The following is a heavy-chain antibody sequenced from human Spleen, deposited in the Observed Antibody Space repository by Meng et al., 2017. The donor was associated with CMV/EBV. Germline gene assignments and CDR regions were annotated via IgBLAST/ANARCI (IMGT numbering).Heavy chain of an antibody. CDR3: ARGGEKLYYDFWSGYYSCFDY. CDR2: ISHSGST. Sequence: SCAVSGGSISSSNWWSWVRQPPGKGLEWIGEISHSGSTNYNPSLKSRVTISVDKSKNQFSLKVNSVTAADTAVYYCARGGEKLYYDFWSGYYSCFDYWGQGTLVTVSS. J-gene: IGHJ4*02. V-gene: IGHV4-4*02. CDR1: GGSISSSNW. D-gene: IGHD3-3*01.